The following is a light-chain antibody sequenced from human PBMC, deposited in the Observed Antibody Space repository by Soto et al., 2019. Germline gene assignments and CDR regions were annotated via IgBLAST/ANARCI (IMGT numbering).Light chain of an antibody. CDR1: SSNTGNNY. CDR3: ATWDSSLSAGL. V-gene: IGLV1-51*02. Sequence: VLTQPPSVSSAPGQKVTISCSGSSSNTGNNYVSWYQQLPGAAPKLLIYENDKRPSGIPDRFSGSKSGTSATLGITGLQTGGEADYYCATWDSSLSAGLFGNGTKVTVL. J-gene: IGLJ1*01. CDR2: END.